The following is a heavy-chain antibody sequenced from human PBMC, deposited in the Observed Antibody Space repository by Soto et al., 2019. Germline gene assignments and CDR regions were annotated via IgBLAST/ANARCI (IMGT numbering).Heavy chain of an antibody. J-gene: IGHJ6*02. V-gene: IGHV4-31*03. CDR2: IYHSGTT. CDR1: GDSLSSGGYY. CDR3: ARHLFGELSPYYYYGMDV. Sequence: SETLSLTCTVSGDSLSSGGYYWNWIRQHPGKGLEWIGYIYHSGTTSYNPSLQSRVTISVDTSKNQFSLKLTSVTAADTAVYYCARHLFGELSPYYYYGMDVWGQGTTVTVSS. D-gene: IGHD3-10*01.